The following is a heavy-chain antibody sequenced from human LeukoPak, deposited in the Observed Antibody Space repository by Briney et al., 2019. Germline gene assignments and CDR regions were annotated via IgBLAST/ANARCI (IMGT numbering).Heavy chain of an antibody. J-gene: IGHJ4*02. Sequence: GGSLRLSCAASGFIVSSNYMSWVRQAPGKGLEWVSVIYDDGTIYYADSAKGRFTISRDNSRNTVFLQMNSLRAEDTAVYYCARDYGFDYWGQGTLVTVSS. CDR1: GFIVSSNY. CDR2: IYDDGTI. CDR3: ARDYGFDY. D-gene: IGHD3-10*01. V-gene: IGHV3-53*01.